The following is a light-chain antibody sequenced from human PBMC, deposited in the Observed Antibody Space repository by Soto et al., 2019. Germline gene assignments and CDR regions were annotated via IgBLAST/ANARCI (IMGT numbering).Light chain of an antibody. CDR3: QQRNSWPPMYT. V-gene: IGKV3-11*01. CDR1: QSVSSY. CDR2: DAS. Sequence: EIVLTQSPATLSLSPGERATLSCRASQSVSSYLAWYQHKPGQAPRLLIYDASNRATATPARFSGSGSGTDFTLTISSLEPEDFAVYYCQQRNSWPPMYTFGQGTKLEIK. J-gene: IGKJ2*01.